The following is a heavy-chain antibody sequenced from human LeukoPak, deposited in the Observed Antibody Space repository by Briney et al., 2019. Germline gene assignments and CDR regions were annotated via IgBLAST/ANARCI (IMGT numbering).Heavy chain of an antibody. D-gene: IGHD2-2*02. J-gene: IGHJ4*02. Sequence: ASVKVSCKASGYTFTTYGISWVRQAPGQGLEWMGWISAYNGNTDYAQKLQGRATMSTDTSTNTAYMELRSLRSDDTAVYYCARDIHEHLGYGSSTSWYNFDYWGQGTLVTVSS. CDR3: ARDIHEHLGYGSSTSWYNFDY. CDR1: GYTFTTYG. V-gene: IGHV1-18*01. CDR2: ISAYNGNT.